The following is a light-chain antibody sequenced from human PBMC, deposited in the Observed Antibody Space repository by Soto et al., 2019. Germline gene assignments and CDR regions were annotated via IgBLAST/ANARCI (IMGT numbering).Light chain of an antibody. CDR2: DVS. CDR3: SSYTSSSTYV. J-gene: IGLJ1*01. CDR1: SSYVGGYNY. V-gene: IGLV2-14*01. Sequence: QSALTQPASVSGSPGQSITISCTGTSSYVGGYNYVSWYQQHPGKAPKLMIYDVSNRPSGVSNRFSGSKSGNTASLTISGLQAEDEADYYCSSYTSSSTYVFGTGTRSPS.